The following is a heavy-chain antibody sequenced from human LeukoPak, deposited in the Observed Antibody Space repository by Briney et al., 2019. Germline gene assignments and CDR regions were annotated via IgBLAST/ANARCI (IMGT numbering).Heavy chain of an antibody. D-gene: IGHD3-16*02. CDR1: GFTVSSNY. J-gene: IGHJ4*02. Sequence: GGSLRLSCAASGFTVSSNYMSWVRQAPGKGLEWVSVIYSGGSTYYADSVKGRFTISRDNSKNTLYLQMNSLRAEDTAVYYCARGRAIRLGELSFFDYWGQGTLVTVSS. CDR3: ARGRAIRLGELSFFDY. CDR2: IYSGGST. V-gene: IGHV3-53*01.